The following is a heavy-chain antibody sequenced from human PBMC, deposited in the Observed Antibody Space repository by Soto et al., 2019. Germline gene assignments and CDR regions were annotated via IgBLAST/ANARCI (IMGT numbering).Heavy chain of an antibody. CDR2: ISGSGGST. D-gene: IGHD3-22*01. V-gene: IGHV3-23*01. J-gene: IGHJ4*02. CDR3: AKAVIPNRYYFDY. CDR1: GFTFSSYA. Sequence: EVQLLDSGGGLVQPGGSLRLSCAASGFTFSSYAMNWVRQAPGKGLEWVSAISGSGGSTYYADSVKGRFTISRDNSKNTLYLQMSSLRAEDTAVYYCAKAVIPNRYYFDYWGQGTLVTVSS.